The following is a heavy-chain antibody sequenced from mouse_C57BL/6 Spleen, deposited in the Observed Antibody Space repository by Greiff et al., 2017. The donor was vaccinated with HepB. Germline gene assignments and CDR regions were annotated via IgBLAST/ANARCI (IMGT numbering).Heavy chain of an antibody. CDR1: GFSLTSYG. V-gene: IGHV2-6*01. J-gene: IGHJ3*01. D-gene: IGHD4-1*01. CDR3: ASETITGPFAY. CDR2: IWGVGST. Sequence: QVQLKESGPGLVAPSQSLSITCTVSGFSLTSYGVDWVRQSPGKGLEWLGVIWGVGSTNYKSALKSRLSISKDNSKSQVFLKMNSLQTDDTAMYYCASETITGPFAYWGQGTLVTVSA.